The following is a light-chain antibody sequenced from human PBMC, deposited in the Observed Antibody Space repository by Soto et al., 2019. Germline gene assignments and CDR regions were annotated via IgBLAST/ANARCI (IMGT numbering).Light chain of an antibody. CDR2: DVS. V-gene: IGLV2-14*03. CDR3: SSYTSSSLYV. J-gene: IGLJ1*01. Sequence: QSALTQPASVSGSPGQSITISCTGTSSDVGGYNYVSWYQQHPGKAPKLMIYDVSNRPSGVSNRFSGSKSGNTASLTISGLQAEGEAAYYCSSYTSSSLYVFGTGTKLTVL. CDR1: SSDVGGYNY.